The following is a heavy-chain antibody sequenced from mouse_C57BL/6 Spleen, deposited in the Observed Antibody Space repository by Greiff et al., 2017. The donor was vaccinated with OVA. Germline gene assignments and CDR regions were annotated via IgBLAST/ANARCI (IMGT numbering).Heavy chain of an antibody. J-gene: IGHJ2*01. Sequence: EVKLQESGGGLVKPGGSLKLSCAASGFTFSSYAMSWVRQTPEKRLEWVATISDGGSYTYYPDNVKGRFTISRDNAKNNLYLQMSHLKSEDTAMYYCATYYYGSSSYYFDYWGQGTTLTVSS. V-gene: IGHV5-4*03. CDR3: ATYYYGSSSYYFDY. CDR2: ISDGGSYT. CDR1: GFTFSSYA. D-gene: IGHD1-1*01.